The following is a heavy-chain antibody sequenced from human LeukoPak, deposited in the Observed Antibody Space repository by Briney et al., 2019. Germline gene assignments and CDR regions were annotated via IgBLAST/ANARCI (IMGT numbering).Heavy chain of an antibody. D-gene: IGHD5-18*01. J-gene: IGHJ4*02. Sequence: GGSLRLSCAASGFTFSSYWMHWVRQAPGKGLVWVSRINSDGSSTSYADSVKGRFTISRDNAKNTLYLQMNSLRAEDTAVYYCVGDTAMVPFDYWGQGTLVTVSS. CDR1: GFTFSSYW. V-gene: IGHV3-74*01. CDR2: INSDGSST. CDR3: VGDTAMVPFDY.